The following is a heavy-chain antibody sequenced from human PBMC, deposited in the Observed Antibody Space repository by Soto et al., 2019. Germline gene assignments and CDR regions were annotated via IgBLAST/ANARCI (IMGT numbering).Heavy chain of an antibody. CDR1: GGSFSGYY. CDR3: ARIPLNYYDSSGYREHYFDY. V-gene: IGHV4-34*01. D-gene: IGHD3-22*01. J-gene: IGHJ4*02. Sequence: PSETLSLTCAVYGGSFSGYYWSWIRQPPGKGLEWIGEINHSGSTNYNPSLKSRGTISVDTSKNQFSLKLSSVTAADTAVYYCARIPLNYYDSSGYREHYFDYWGQGTLVTVSS. CDR2: INHSGST.